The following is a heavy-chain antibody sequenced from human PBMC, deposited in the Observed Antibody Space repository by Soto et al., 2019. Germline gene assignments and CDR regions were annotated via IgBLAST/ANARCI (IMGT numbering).Heavy chain of an antibody. CDR2: ISAGGST. D-gene: IGHD2-2*02. CDR1: GFTFSDYA. CDR3: ANVPIWCSSTSCYTEGFDY. Sequence: QPGGSPRLSCTASGFTFSDYAMSWVRQPPGKGLEWVSVISAGGSTYYADSVKGRFTVSRANSKSTLYLQMNSLRAEDTAVYYCANVPIWCSSTSCYTEGFDYWGQGTLVTVSP. J-gene: IGHJ4*02. V-gene: IGHV3-23*01.